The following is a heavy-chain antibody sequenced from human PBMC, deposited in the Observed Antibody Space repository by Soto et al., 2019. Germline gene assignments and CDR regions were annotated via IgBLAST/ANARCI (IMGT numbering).Heavy chain of an antibody. D-gene: IGHD1-26*01. CDR2: IIPIFGTA. V-gene: IGHV1-69*06. Sequence: QVQLVQSGAEVKKPGSSVKVSCKASGGTFSSYSINWVRQAPGQGLEWMGEIIPIFGTANYAQKFQGRVTITADKSTSTAYMEMSSLGSEDTAVYYCARDGGRHCGGIDYWGQGTLVTVSS. CDR1: GGTFSSYS. CDR3: ARDGGRHCGGIDY. J-gene: IGHJ4*02.